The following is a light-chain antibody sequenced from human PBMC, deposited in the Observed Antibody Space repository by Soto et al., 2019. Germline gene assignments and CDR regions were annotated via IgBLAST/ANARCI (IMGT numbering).Light chain of an antibody. CDR1: QSISSW. J-gene: IGKJ2*01. V-gene: IGKV1-5*03. CDR2: EAS. Sequence: DIPMTQSPSTLSASVGDRVTITCRASQSISSWLAWYQQKPGTVPKLMIYEASTLESGVPSSFSGSRSGTEFTLTVSSLQPDDFATYYCQQYNDSFPYTFGQGTTLEIK. CDR3: QQYNDSFPYT.